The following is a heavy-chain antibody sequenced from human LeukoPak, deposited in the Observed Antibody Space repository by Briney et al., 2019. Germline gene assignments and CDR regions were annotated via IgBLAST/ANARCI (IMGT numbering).Heavy chain of an antibody. CDR2: IYYSGST. CDR1: GGSISSSNW. Sequence: SETLSLTCAVSGGSISSSNWWSWVRQPPGKGLEWIGYIYYSGSTYYNPSLKSRVTISVDTSKNQFSLKLSSVTAADTAVYYCARDCSGGSCYYYGMDVWGQGTTVTVSS. D-gene: IGHD2-15*01. J-gene: IGHJ6*02. V-gene: IGHV4-30-4*01. CDR3: ARDCSGGSCYYYGMDV.